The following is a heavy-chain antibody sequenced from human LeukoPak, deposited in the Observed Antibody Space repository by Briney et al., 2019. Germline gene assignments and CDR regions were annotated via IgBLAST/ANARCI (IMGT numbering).Heavy chain of an antibody. CDR1: GFTFSSYW. CDR2: IKQDGSER. CDR3: ARDSVVVIVPAAMDY. J-gene: IGHJ4*02. D-gene: IGHD2-2*01. V-gene: IGHV3-7*01. Sequence: RGSLRLSCVGSGFTFSSYWMSWVRQAPGKGLEWVANIKQDGSERYYVDSVKGRFTISRDNAKNSLYLQMNSLRAEDTAVYYCARDSVVVIVPAAMDYWGQGTLVTVSS.